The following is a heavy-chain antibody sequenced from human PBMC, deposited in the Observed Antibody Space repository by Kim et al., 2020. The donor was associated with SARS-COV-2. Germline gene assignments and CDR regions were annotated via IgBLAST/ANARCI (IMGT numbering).Heavy chain of an antibody. V-gene: IGHV5-10-1*01. J-gene: IGHJ5*02. CDR1: GYSFTTHW. D-gene: IGHD3-3*01. CDR3: ARRTSGPNWFDP. CDR2: IDPSDSRA. Sequence: GESLNISCKASGYSFTTHWISWVRQTPGKGLEWMGRIDPSDSRATYNPSFQGHVTISVDKSITTVYLQWSSLKASDTAMYYCARRTSGPNWFDPWGQGTLVIVSS.